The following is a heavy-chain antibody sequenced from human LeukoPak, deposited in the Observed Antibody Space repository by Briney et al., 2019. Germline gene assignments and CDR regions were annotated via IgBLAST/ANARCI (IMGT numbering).Heavy chain of an antibody. CDR3: AREDCSSTSCSSAWFDP. D-gene: IGHD2-2*01. CDR1: GGTFSSYA. CDR2: IIPIFGTA. J-gene: IGHJ5*02. V-gene: IGHV1-69*13. Sequence: GASVKVSCKASGGTFSSYAISWVRQVPGQGLEWMGGIIPIFGTANYAQKFQGRVTITADESTSTAYMELSSLRSEDTAVYYCAREDCSSTSCSSAWFDPWGQGTLVTVSS.